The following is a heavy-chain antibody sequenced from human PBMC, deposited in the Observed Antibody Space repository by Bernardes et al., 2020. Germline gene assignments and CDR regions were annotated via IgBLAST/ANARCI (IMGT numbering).Heavy chain of an antibody. CDR2: IYYSGST. J-gene: IGHJ3*02. Sequence: SETLSLTCTVSGGSVSSGSYYWSWIRQPPGKGLEWIGYIYYSGSTNYNPSLKSRVTISVDTSKNQFSLKLSSVTAADTAVYYCARYCTNGVCPRNAFDIWGQGTMVTVSS. CDR3: ARYCTNGVCPRNAFDI. CDR1: GGSVSSGSYY. V-gene: IGHV4-61*01. D-gene: IGHD2-8*01.